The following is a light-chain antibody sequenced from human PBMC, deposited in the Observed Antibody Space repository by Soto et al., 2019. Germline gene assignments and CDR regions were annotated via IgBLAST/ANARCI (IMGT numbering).Light chain of an antibody. V-gene: IGLV2-14*01. Sequence: QSALTQPASVSGSPGQSITISCTGTSSDVGAYNHVSWYQHHPGKVPKLLIYEVTNRPSGVSDRFSGSKSGNTASLTISGLQAEDEADYYCSSKRDSSTLFVVGTGTKV. CDR1: SSDVGAYNH. CDR3: SSKRDSSTLFV. J-gene: IGLJ1*01. CDR2: EVT.